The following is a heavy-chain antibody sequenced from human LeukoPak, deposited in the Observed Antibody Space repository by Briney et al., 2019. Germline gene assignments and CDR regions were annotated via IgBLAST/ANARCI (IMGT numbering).Heavy chain of an antibody. D-gene: IGHD2-2*01. CDR1: GFTFSSYA. CDR3: GYGSVVVPAAVDY. CDR2: ISYDGSNK. Sequence: GGSLRLSCAASGFTFSSYAMHWVRQAPGKGLEWVAVISYDGSNKYYADSVKGRFTISRDNSKNTLYLQMNSLRAEDTAVYYCGYGSVVVPAAVDYWGQGTLVTVSS. V-gene: IGHV3-30-3*01. J-gene: IGHJ4*02.